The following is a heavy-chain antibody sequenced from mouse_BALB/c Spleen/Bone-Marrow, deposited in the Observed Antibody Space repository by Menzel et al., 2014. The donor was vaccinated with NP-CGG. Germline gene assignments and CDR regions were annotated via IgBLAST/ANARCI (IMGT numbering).Heavy chain of an antibody. CDR1: GYTFTSYY. CDR3: ARGITTRGGDC. J-gene: IGHJ2*01. V-gene: IGHV1S56*01. D-gene: IGHD2-4*01. Sequence: QVQLQHPGPELVKPGASVRISCKASGYTFTSYYIHWVKQRPGQGLEWIGWIYPGNVNTQYNEKFMGKATLTADKSSSTAYMQLSSLTSEDSAVYFCARGITTRGGDCWGQGTTLTVSS. CDR2: IYPGNVNT.